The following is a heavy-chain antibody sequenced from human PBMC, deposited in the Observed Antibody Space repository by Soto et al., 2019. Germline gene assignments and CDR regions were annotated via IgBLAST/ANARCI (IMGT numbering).Heavy chain of an antibody. V-gene: IGHV4-34*01. CDR3: ARAETVTPPDPFDY. D-gene: IGHD4-4*01. Sequence: QVQLQQWGAGLLKPSETLSLTCAVYGGSFSGYYCSWIRQPPGKGLEWIGEINHSGSTNYNPSLTSRVTISVDTSKNQFALKLSSVTAADTAVYYCARAETVTPPDPFDYWGQGTLVTVSS. J-gene: IGHJ4*02. CDR1: GGSFSGYY. CDR2: INHSGST.